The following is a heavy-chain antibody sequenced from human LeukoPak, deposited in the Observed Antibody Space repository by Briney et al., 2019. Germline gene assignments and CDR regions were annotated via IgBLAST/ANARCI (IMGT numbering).Heavy chain of an antibody. D-gene: IGHD6-19*01. CDR1: GGSISSYY. Sequence: PSETLSLTCTVSGGSISSYYWSWIRQPPGKGLEWIGRIYTSGSTNYNPSLKSRVTISVDKSKNQFSLKLSSVTAADTAVYYCARDSSGWEHLIDYWGQGTLVTVSS. V-gene: IGHV4-4*07. CDR3: ARDSSGWEHLIDY. CDR2: IYTSGST. J-gene: IGHJ4*02.